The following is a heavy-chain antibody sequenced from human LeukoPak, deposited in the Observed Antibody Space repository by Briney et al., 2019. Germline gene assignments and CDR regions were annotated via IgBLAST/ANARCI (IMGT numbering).Heavy chain of an antibody. D-gene: IGHD6-19*01. CDR3: ARHPSRVAVTGTGFDY. J-gene: IGHJ4*02. Sequence: PSETLSLTCSVSGGSINNYYWSWIRQPPGKGLEWIGYIYYTGSTSYNPSLKSRVTMSVDTSKNQFSLKLRSVTAADTAIYYCARHPSRVAVTGTGFDYWGQGALVTVSS. V-gene: IGHV4-59*08. CDR1: GGSINNYY. CDR2: IYYTGST.